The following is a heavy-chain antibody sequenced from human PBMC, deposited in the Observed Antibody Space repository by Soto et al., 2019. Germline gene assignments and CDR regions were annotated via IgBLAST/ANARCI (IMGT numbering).Heavy chain of an antibody. Sequence: ASVKVSCQASGYTFTSYAIHWVRQAPGQRLEWMGWINAGNGNTKYSQNFQGRVTITRDTSATTAYMELSSLRSEDTAVYYCARVRSSGWYFDYWGQGTLVTVSS. CDR3: ARVRSSGWYFDY. CDR1: GYTFTSYA. J-gene: IGHJ4*02. V-gene: IGHV1-3*01. D-gene: IGHD6-19*01. CDR2: INAGNGNT.